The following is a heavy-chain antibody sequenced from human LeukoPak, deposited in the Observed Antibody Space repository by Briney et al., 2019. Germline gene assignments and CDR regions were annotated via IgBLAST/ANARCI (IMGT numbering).Heavy chain of an antibody. CDR3: ARAVSNQLLRQPPDY. V-gene: IGHV3-74*01. CDR2: INSDGSST. Sequence: PGGSLRPSCAASGFTFSSYWMHWVRQAPGKGLVWVSRINSDGSSTSYADSVKGRFTISRDNAKNTLYLQMNSLRAEDTAVYYCARAVSNQLLRQPPDYWGQGTLVTVSS. J-gene: IGHJ4*02. CDR1: GFTFSSYW. D-gene: IGHD2-2*01.